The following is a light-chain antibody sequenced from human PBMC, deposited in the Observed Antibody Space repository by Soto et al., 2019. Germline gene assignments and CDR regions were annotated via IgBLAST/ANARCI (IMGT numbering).Light chain of an antibody. V-gene: IGKV3-11*01. CDR2: DAS. J-gene: IGKJ5*01. CDR1: HSVTSDY. Sequence: EIVLTPTTGPPSLPPGERATLPSRATHSVTSDYLAWYQQKPGQAPRLLISDASNRATGIPARFSGSGSGTDFTLTISSLEPEDFAVYYCHQRQYWPPITFGQGTRLEIK. CDR3: HQRQYWPPIT.